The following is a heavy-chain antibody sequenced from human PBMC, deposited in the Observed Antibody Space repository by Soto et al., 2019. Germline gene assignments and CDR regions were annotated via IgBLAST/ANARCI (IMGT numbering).Heavy chain of an antibody. J-gene: IGHJ4*02. CDR2: ISNDGTAE. CDR1: GFTFSSFG. D-gene: IGHD3-9*01. V-gene: IGHV3-30*18. CDR3: TKESNIHYSDSKCCFDC. Sequence: QVQLVESGGGVVQPWRSLRLSCAASGFTFSSFGMHWVRQAPGKGLEWVAVISNDGTAEYFADSVKGRFTISRDNSKNTLYLQMDSLRPEDTAVYYCTKESNIHYSDSKCCFDCWGQGTLVTVSS.